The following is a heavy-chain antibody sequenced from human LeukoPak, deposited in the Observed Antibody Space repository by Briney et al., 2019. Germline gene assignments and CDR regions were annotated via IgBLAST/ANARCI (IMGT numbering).Heavy chain of an antibody. CDR2: MNPNRGNT. J-gene: IGHJ6*02. Sequence: ASVKVSCKASGYTFTSYDITWVRQATGQGLEWMGWMNPNRGNTGYAQKFQGRVTMTRNTSISTAYMELSSLRSEDTAVYYCARGWGFEDIVVVPAAPYYYGMDVWGQGTTVTVSS. V-gene: IGHV1-8*01. CDR3: ARGWGFEDIVVVPAAPYYYGMDV. D-gene: IGHD2-2*01. CDR1: GYTFTSYD.